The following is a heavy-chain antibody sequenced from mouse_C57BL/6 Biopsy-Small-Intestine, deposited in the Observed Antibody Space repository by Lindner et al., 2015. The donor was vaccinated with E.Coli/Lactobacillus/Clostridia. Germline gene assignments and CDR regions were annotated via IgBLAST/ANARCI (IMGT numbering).Heavy chain of an antibody. J-gene: IGHJ1*03. CDR3: ARTYYGSSYGYFDV. CDR2: INPSTGGT. Sequence: EVQLQESGPELVKPGASVKISCKASDYSFTGYYMNWVKQSPEKSLEWIGEINPSTGGTTYNQKFKAKATLTVDKSSSTAYMQLKSLTSEDSAVYYCARTYYGSSYGYFDVWGTGTTVTVSS. D-gene: IGHD1-1*01. CDR1: DYSFTGYY. V-gene: IGHV1-42*01.